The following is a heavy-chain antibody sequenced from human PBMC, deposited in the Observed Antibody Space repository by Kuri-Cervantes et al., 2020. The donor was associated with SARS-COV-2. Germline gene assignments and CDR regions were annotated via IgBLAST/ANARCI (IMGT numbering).Heavy chain of an antibody. D-gene: IGHD2-21*01. V-gene: IGHV3-21*01. J-gene: IGHJ6*03. Sequence: LSLTCAASGFTFSSYSMNWVRQAPGKGLEWVSSISGSGSYIYYADSMRGRFTISRDNAKNSLFLQVNSLRVEDTAVYYCARVAGEGPIYYYYMDVWGKGTTVTVSS. CDR2: ISGSGSYI. CDR1: GFTFSSYS. CDR3: ARVAGEGPIYYYYMDV.